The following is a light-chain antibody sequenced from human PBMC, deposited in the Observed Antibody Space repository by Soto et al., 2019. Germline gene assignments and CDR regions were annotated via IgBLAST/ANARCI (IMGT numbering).Light chain of an antibody. V-gene: IGKV1-8*01. CDR1: QGISSY. J-gene: IGKJ4*01. CDR3: QQYYSYPLLT. Sequence: AIRMTQSPSSLSASTGDRVTITCRASQGISSYLAWYQQKPGKAPKLLIYAASTLQSGVPSRFSGSGSGTAFTLTINCLQSEDFATYYCQQYYSYPLLTFGGGTKVEIK. CDR2: AAS.